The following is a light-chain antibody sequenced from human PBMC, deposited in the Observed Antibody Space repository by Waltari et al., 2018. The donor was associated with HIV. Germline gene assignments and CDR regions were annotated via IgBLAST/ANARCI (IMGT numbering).Light chain of an antibody. CDR1: SSNIGSNT. CDR3: AAWDDSLNGWV. Sequence: QSVLTQPPSASGTPGQRVTISCSGSSSNIGSNTVNWYQQLPGRAPKLLIYSNNQRPSGVPCRLSGSKSGTSASLAISGLQSEDEADYYCAAWDDSLNGWVFGGGTKLTVL. V-gene: IGLV1-44*01. CDR2: SNN. J-gene: IGLJ3*02.